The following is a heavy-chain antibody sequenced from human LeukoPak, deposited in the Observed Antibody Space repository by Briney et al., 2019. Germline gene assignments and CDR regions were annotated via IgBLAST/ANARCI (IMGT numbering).Heavy chain of an antibody. J-gene: IGHJ6*03. Sequence: SETLSLTCTVSGGPISSSSYCWGWVRQPPGKWLEWIGSMYYGASSYYNPSNPSLKSRVAISVATSKNQFSPKLTSVTAADTAVYYCARQLATSNLYYYYYMDVWGKGTTVTVSS. V-gene: IGHV4-39*01. CDR2: MYYGASS. D-gene: IGHD1-14*01. CDR3: ARQLATSNLYYYYYMDV. CDR1: GGPISSSSYC.